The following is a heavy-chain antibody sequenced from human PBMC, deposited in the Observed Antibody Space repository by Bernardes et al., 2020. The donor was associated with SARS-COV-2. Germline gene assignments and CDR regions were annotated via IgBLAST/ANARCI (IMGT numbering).Heavy chain of an antibody. V-gene: IGHV3-23*01. D-gene: IGHD3-22*01. CDR1: GFTFSSYA. Sequence: GSLRHSCAASGFTFSSYAMSWVRQAPGKGLEWVSGISGSGDRTNYAGSVKGRFTISRDTSKSTLYLQMNSLRAEDTAVYYCAKGRDSGYLVPFDYWGQGTLVTVSS. J-gene: IGHJ4*02. CDR3: AKGRDSGYLVPFDY. CDR2: ISGSGDRT.